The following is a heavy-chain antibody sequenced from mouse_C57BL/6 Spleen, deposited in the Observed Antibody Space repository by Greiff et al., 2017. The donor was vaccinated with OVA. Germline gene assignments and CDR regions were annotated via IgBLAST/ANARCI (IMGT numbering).Heavy chain of an antibody. J-gene: IGHJ4*01. CDR2: IRLKSDNYAT. CDR1: GFTFSNYW. V-gene: IGHV6-3*01. Sequence: EVKVEESGGGLVQPGGSMKLSCVASGFTFSNYWMNWVRQSPEKGLEWVAQIRLKSDNYATHYAESVKGRFTISRDDSKSSVYLQMNNLRAEDTGIYYCTGEDWRGYAMDYWGQGTSVTVSS. CDR3: TGEDWRGYAMDY.